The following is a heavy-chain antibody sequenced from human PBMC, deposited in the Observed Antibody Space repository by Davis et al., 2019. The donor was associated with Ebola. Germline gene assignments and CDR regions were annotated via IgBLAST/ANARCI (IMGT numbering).Heavy chain of an antibody. Sequence: GESLKISCAASGFTFSSYWIHWVRQAPGKGLVGVSRINTDGSRTRDADSVKGRFTISRDNAKNTLYLQMNSLRAEDTAVYYCARVLSYCSGGSCPGGSDHWGQGTLVTVSS. J-gene: IGHJ4*02. V-gene: IGHV3-74*01. CDR3: ARVLSYCSGGSCPGGSDH. CDR2: INTDGSRT. CDR1: GFTFSSYW. D-gene: IGHD2-15*01.